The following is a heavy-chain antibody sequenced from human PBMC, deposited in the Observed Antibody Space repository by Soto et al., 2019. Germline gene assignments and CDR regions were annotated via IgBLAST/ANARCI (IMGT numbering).Heavy chain of an antibody. Sequence: GGSLRLSCAGSGFTFSDYWMSWARQAPGKGLEWVANIKYDGSEEYYVDSVRGRFTISRDNAMNSLHLQMNSLRADDTAVYYCARFARGKSVSTWGQGTLVTVSS. CDR3: ARFARGKSVST. J-gene: IGHJ5*02. CDR2: IKYDGSEE. CDR1: GFTFSDYW. V-gene: IGHV3-7*05.